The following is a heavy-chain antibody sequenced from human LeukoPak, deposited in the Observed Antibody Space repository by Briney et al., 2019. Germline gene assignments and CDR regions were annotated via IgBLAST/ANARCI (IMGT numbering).Heavy chain of an antibody. Sequence: GASVKVSCKASGGTFSSYAISWVRQAPGQGLEWMGGIIPIFGTANYAQKFQGRVTITADESTSTAYMELSSLRSEDTAVYYCARADEPNNDYSNPNWFDPWGQGTLVTVSS. V-gene: IGHV1-69*13. CDR1: GGTFSSYA. CDR2: IIPIFGTA. D-gene: IGHD4-11*01. CDR3: ARADEPNNDYSNPNWFDP. J-gene: IGHJ5*02.